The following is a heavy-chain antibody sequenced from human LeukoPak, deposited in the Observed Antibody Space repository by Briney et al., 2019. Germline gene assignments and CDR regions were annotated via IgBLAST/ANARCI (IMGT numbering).Heavy chain of an antibody. CDR3: ARGSVTMVRGVIPHAFDI. CDR2: INPNSGGT. Sequence: ASVKVSCKASGYTFTGYYMHWVLQAPGQGLEWMGRINPNSGGTNYAQKFQGRVTMTRDTSISTAYMELSRLRSDDTAVYYCARGSVTMVRGVIPHAFDIWGQGTMVTVSS. D-gene: IGHD3-10*01. CDR1: GYTFTGYY. J-gene: IGHJ3*02. V-gene: IGHV1-2*06.